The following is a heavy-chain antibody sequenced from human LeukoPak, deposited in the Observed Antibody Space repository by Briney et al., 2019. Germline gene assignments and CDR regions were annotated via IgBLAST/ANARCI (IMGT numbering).Heavy chain of an antibody. D-gene: IGHD1-1*01. CDR1: GFTFSGFW. Sequence: GGSLRLSCAVSGFTFSGFWMSWSRQAPGKGLEWVASINSDGSEGYYADVVKGRFTISRDNAKNSLYLQINSLRAEDAAVYYCARDTPQLRLNHDAFDIWGQGTMVTVSS. V-gene: IGHV3-7*03. CDR3: ARDTPQLRLNHDAFDI. CDR2: INSDGSEG. J-gene: IGHJ3*02.